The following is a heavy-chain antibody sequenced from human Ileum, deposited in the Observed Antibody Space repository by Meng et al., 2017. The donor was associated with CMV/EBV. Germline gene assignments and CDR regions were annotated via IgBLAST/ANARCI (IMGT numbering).Heavy chain of an antibody. CDR1: GFTFGTYS. CDR3: ATGDSGDWSL. CDR2: ISSSSSYI. V-gene: IGHV3-21*01. J-gene: IGHJ4*02. D-gene: IGHD3-9*01. Sequence: GESLKISCAASGFTFGTYSMNWVRQAPGKGLEWVSSISSSSSYIYYADSVKGRFTISRDNGKNSLYLQMTSLRPEDTAVYYCATGDSGDWSLGGQGALVTVSS.